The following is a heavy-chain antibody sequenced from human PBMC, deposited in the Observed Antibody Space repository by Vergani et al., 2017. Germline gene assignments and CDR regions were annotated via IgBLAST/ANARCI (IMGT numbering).Heavy chain of an antibody. CDR3: ARDYRGDFFDH. V-gene: IGHV2-70*04. J-gene: IGHJ4*02. Sequence: QVTLKESGPALVKPTQTLTLTCTFSGFSLTTSAMRVSWIRQPPGRALEWLARIEWDDEKFYNTSLKDRLSISKDTSKSQVVLKMTNMDPLDTATYYCARDYRGDFFDHWGKGTLVTDTS. CDR2: IEWDDEK. D-gene: IGHD4/OR15-4a*01. CDR1: GFSLTTSAMR.